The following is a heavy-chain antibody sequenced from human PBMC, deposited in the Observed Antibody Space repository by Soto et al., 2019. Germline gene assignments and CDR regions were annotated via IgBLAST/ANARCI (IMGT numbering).Heavy chain of an antibody. J-gene: IGHJ4*02. CDR1: GLTFSSYA. CDR2: ISGSGGST. V-gene: IGHV3-23*01. D-gene: IGHD4-17*01. Sequence: LRLSCAASGLTFSSYAMSWVRQAPGKGLEWVSAISGSGGSTYYADSVKGRFTISRDNSKNTLYLQMNSLRAEDTAVYYCAKAATVINRPFDYWGQGTLVTVSS. CDR3: AKAATVINRPFDY.